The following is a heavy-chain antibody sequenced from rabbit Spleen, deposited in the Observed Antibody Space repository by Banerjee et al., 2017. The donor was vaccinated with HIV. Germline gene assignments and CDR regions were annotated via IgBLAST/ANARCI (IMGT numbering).Heavy chain of an antibody. Sequence: QLKETGGGLVQPGGSLKLSCKASGFTLSSYYMNWVRQAPGKGLEWIGYIDPVFGITYYASWVNGRFSISRENAQNTVFLQMTSLTAADTATYFCARCPYIGGDGGVVFYYGMDLWGPGTLVTVS. CDR3: ARCPYIGGDGGVVFYYGMDL. J-gene: IGHJ6*01. V-gene: IGHV1S7*01. D-gene: IGHD2-1*01. CDR2: IDPVFGIT. CDR1: GFTLSSYY.